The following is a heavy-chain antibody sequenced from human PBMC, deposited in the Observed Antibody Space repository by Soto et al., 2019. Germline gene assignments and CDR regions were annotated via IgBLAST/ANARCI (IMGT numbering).Heavy chain of an antibody. CDR2: MNPNSGNT. V-gene: IGHV1-8*01. Sequence: ASVKVSCKASGYTFTSYDINWVRQATGQGLEWMGWMNPNSGNTGYAQKFQGRVTMTRNTSISTAYMEMSSLRSEDTAVYYCARVMVVPAATLAGSGDYYYYYYMDVWGKGTTVTVS. J-gene: IGHJ6*03. CDR3: ARVMVVPAATLAGSGDYYYYYYMDV. D-gene: IGHD2-2*01. CDR1: GYTFTSYD.